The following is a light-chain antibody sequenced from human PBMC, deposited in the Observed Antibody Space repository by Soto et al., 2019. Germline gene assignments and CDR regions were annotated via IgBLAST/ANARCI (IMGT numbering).Light chain of an antibody. Sequence: DIQMTHSPSTLSASVGDSVTITCRASQIINIWLAWYQQKPGKAPKLLIYKASSLESGVPSRFSGSGSGTEFTLTISSLQPDDFATYYCQQYNDYPYTFGQGTKLEIK. V-gene: IGKV1-5*03. CDR2: KAS. CDR1: QIINIW. J-gene: IGKJ2*01. CDR3: QQYNDYPYT.